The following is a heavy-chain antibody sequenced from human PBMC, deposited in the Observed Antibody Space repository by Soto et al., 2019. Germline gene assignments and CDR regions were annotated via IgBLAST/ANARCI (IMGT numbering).Heavy chain of an antibody. CDR1: GFIFSSRA. D-gene: IGHD2-2*01. V-gene: IGHV3-23*01. J-gene: IGHJ5*02. Sequence: QSGGSLRLSCAASGFIFSSRALSWVRQAPGKGLEWASTLSGSGDNTYYADSVKGRFTISRDNSKNTVYLHMNSLRAEDTAIYYCATLPMIAPAARRLNWFDPWGQGTLVTVSS. CDR2: LSGSGDNT. CDR3: ATLPMIAPAARRLNWFDP.